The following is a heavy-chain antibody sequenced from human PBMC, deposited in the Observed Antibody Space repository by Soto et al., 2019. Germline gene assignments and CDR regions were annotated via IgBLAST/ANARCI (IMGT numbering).Heavy chain of an antibody. CDR3: ADGGEWSFNFDY. J-gene: IGHJ4*02. Sequence: GGSLRLSCAASRFSFSIYAMSWVRQAPGKGLEWVCGISGSGENTYYADSVKGRFTISRDNSKNTLYLQMNNLRVEDKAVYYCADGGEWSFNFDYPGQGILVSV. CDR1: RFSFSIYA. D-gene: IGHD3-3*01. CDR2: ISGSGENT. V-gene: IGHV3-23*01.